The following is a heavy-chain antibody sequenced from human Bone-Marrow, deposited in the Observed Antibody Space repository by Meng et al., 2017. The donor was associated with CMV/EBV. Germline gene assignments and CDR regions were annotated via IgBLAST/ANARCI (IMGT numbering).Heavy chain of an antibody. V-gene: IGHV3-21*01. J-gene: IGHJ4*02. D-gene: IGHD2-2*02. Sequence: GESLKISCAASGFTFSSYGMNWVRQAPGKGLEWVSSISRSSSNIYYADSVKGRFTISRDNAKNSLYLQMNSLRAEDTAVYDCASLGYCSSTSCDTDWGQGTLVTVSS. CDR2: ISRSSSNI. CDR3: ASLGYCSSTSCDTD. CDR1: GFTFSSYG.